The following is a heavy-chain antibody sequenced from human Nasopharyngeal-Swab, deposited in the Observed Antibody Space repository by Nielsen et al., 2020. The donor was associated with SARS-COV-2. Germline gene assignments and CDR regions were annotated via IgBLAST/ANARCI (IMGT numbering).Heavy chain of an antibody. CDR2: INPNSGGT. D-gene: IGHD4-17*01. J-gene: IGHJ4*02. Sequence: ASVKVSCKASGYTFTGYYMHWVRQALGQGLEWMGRINPNSGGTNYAQKFQGRVTMTRDTSISTAYMELSRLRSDDTAVYYCARSPYADPLGLVYWGQGTLVTVSS. CDR1: GYTFTGYY. CDR3: ARSPYADPLGLVY. V-gene: IGHV1-2*06.